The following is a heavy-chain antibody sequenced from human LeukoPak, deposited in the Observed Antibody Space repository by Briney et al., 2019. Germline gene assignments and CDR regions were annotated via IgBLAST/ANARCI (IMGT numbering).Heavy chain of an antibody. CDR1: GFTFSSYH. Sequence: GGSLRLSCVGSGFTFSSYHMNWVRQAPGKGLEWVSYISSSSSTIYYADSVKGRFTISRDNAKNSLYLQTNSLRAEDTAVYYCARAQYYSDSTGYYYLHYWGQGTLVTVSS. CDR3: ARAQYYSDSTGYYYLHY. J-gene: IGHJ4*02. D-gene: IGHD3-22*01. CDR2: ISSSSSTI. V-gene: IGHV3-48*01.